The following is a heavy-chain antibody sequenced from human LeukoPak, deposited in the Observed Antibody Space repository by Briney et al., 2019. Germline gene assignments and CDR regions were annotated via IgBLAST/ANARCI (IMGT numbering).Heavy chain of an antibody. J-gene: IGHJ6*02. CDR3: ARGSDYYYYGMDV. V-gene: IGHV1-2*02. Sequence: AASVKVSCKASGYTFTGYYMHWVRQAPGQGLEWMGWINPNSGGTNYAQKFQGRVTMTRDTSISTAYMELSRLRSDDTAVYYCARGSDYYYYGMDVWGQRTTVTVSS. CDR2: INPNSGGT. CDR1: GYTFTGYY.